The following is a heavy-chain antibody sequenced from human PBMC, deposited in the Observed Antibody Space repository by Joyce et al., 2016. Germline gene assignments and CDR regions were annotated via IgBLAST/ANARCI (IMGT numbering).Heavy chain of an antibody. D-gene: IGHD5-24*01. CDR1: GGSISRGDSY. CDR3: ARDRRDRPYENAFDI. V-gene: IGHV4-30-4*01. CDR2: ICYTGST. Sequence: QVQLQESGPGLVKPSQTLSLTCTVSGGSISRGDSYWSWIRRPPGKGLQWLGSICYTGSTYYNPSLKSRVTISVDTSNNQFSLNLTSVTAADTAVYYCARDRRDRPYENAFDIWGQGTVVTVSS. J-gene: IGHJ3*02.